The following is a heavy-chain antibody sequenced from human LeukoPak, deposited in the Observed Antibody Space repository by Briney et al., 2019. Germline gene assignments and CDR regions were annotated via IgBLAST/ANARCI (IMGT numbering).Heavy chain of an antibody. Sequence: PGGSLRLSCAASGFTFSSYAMHWVRQAPGKGLEWVAVISYDGSNKYYADSVKGRFTISRDNSKNTLYLQMNSLRAEDTAVYYCARRSIAARYSWFDPWGQGTLVTVSS. CDR3: ARRSIAARYSWFDP. D-gene: IGHD6-6*01. CDR1: GFTFSSYA. V-gene: IGHV3-30-3*01. CDR2: ISYDGSNK. J-gene: IGHJ5*02.